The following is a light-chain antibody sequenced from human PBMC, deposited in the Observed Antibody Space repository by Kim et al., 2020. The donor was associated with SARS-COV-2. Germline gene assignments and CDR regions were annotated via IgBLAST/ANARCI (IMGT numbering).Light chain of an antibody. CDR2: DNN. CDR1: SSHIGKNY. V-gene: IGLV1-51*01. Sequence: GQKVTISFPGNSSHIGKNYVYWYQHLPGTAPKLLIYDNNERPSGIPDRFSASKSGTSATLDITGLQTGDEVDYYCGAWDSSLSVVLFGGGTQLTVL. CDR3: GAWDSSLSVVL. J-gene: IGLJ2*01.